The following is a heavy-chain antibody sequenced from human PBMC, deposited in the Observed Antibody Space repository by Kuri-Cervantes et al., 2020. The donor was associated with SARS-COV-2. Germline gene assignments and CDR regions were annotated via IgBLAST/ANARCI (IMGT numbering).Heavy chain of an antibody. CDR3: ARDRIQLWYYGMDV. CDR1: GGSISSSNW. D-gene: IGHD5-18*01. CDR2: IYHSGST. J-gene: IGHJ6*02. Sequence: GSLRLSCAVSGGSISSSNWWSWVRQPPGKGLEWIGEIYHSGSTNYNPSLKSRVTISVDKSKNQFSLKLSSVTAADTAVYYCARDRIQLWYYGMDVWGQGTTVTVSS. V-gene: IGHV4-4*02.